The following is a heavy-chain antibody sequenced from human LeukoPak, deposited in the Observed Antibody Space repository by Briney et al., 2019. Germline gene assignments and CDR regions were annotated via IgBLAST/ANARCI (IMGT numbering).Heavy chain of an antibody. CDR3: AKGEGSMLFDY. CDR1: GFTFSSYG. J-gene: IGHJ4*02. D-gene: IGHD2-8*01. Sequence: GRSLRLSCAASGFTFSSYGMHWVRQAPGKGLEWVAVISYDGSNKYYADSVKGRFTISRDNSKNTLYLQMNSPRAEDTAVYYCAKGEGSMLFDYWGQGTLVTVSS. CDR2: ISYDGSNK. V-gene: IGHV3-30*18.